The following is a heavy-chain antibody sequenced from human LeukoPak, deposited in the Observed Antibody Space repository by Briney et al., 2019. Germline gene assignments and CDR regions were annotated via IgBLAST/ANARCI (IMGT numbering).Heavy chain of an antibody. CDR2: IKSKTDGGTT. CDR1: GFTFSNAW. V-gene: IGHV3-15*01. D-gene: IGHD2-8*01. CDR3: TTDTDCTNGVCYRGYYYYYYMDV. Sequence: PGGSLRLSCAASGFTFSNAWMSWVRQAPGKGLEWVGRIKSKTDGGTTDYAAPVKGRFTISRDDSKNTLYLQMNSLKTEDTAVYYCTTDTDCTNGVCYRGYYYYYYMDVWGKGTTVTVSS. J-gene: IGHJ6*03.